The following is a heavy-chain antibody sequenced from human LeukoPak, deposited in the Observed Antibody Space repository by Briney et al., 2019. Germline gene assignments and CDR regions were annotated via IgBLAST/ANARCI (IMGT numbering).Heavy chain of an antibody. V-gene: IGHV4-59*01. CDR3: ARGSGSYGF. J-gene: IGHJ4*02. Sequence: SETLSLTCTVSGGSIRSYYWGWIRQPPGKGLEWIGYFYYGGNTNYNPSLKSRVTISVDTSKNRFSLKLNSVTAADTAVYYCARGSGSYGFWGQGTLVTVSS. CDR1: GGSIRSYY. CDR2: FYYGGNT. D-gene: IGHD1-26*01.